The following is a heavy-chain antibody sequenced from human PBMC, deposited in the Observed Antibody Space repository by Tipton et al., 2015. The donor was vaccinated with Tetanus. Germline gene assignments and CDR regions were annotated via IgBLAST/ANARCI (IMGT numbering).Heavy chain of an antibody. Sequence: TLSLTCTVSGGSISPYYWSWIRQRPGKGLEWIGYIYYSGSTNYNPSLESRVTISVDTSKNQFSLKLRSVTAADTAVYYCARLYSYGSLYWFDPWGQGTLVTVSS. V-gene: IGHV4-59*07. CDR1: GGSISPYY. CDR3: ARLYSYGSLYWFDP. J-gene: IGHJ5*02. CDR2: IYYSGST. D-gene: IGHD5-18*01.